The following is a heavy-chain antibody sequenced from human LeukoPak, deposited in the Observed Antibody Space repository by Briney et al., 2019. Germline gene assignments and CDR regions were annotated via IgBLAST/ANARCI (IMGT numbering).Heavy chain of an antibody. D-gene: IGHD3-22*01. CDR2: ISASGP. V-gene: IGHV3-23*01. CDR3: AKDHESDGYPCLDH. CDR1: GFTSSSYW. Sequence: GGSLRLSCAASGFTSSSYWMTWVRQAPGKGLEWVSTISASGPYYADAVRGRFTISRDNSRNTLSLQMDSLRAEDTAVYYCAKDHESDGYPCLDHWGLGTLVTVSS. J-gene: IGHJ4*02.